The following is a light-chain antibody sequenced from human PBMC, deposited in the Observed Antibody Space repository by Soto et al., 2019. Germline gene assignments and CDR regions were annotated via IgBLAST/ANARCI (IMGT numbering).Light chain of an antibody. CDR3: QQYNSYPIT. J-gene: IGKJ5*01. Sequence: DIQITKSPSSLSASVVGIVAVSCQASQGIDRWLAWYQQKPGKAPKLLIYDASNLESGVPSRFSGSGSGTEFTLTISSLQPDDFATYYCQQYNSYPITCGKGTRREIK. CDR1: QGIDRW. V-gene: IGKV1-5*01. CDR2: DAS.